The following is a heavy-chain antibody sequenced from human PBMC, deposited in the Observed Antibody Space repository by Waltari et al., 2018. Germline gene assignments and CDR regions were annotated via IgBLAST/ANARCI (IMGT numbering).Heavy chain of an antibody. J-gene: IGHJ3*02. V-gene: IGHV4-59*01. D-gene: IGHD3-22*01. CDR3: ARDPGGSSGYFDAFDI. Sequence: QVQLQESGPGLVKPSETLSLTCTVSGGSISSYYWSWIRQPPGKGLEWIGYIYYSGSTNYNPSLKSRVTISVDTFKNQFSLKLSSVTAADTAVYYCARDPGGSSGYFDAFDIWGQGTMVTVSS. CDR2: IYYSGST. CDR1: GGSISSYY.